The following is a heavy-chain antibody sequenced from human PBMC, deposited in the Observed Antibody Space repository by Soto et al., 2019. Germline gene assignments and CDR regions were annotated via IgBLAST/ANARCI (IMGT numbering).Heavy chain of an antibody. CDR3: ATAGRRSCGDDCYLDY. CDR1: GYTFSDFY. CDR2: INPNSGDT. D-gene: IGHD2-21*02. Sequence: ASVKVSCKASGYTFSDFYISWVRQAPGQGLEWMGWINPNSGDTNYAQKFKGWVTMTRDTSINTAYMELTRLGPDDTAMYFCATAGRRSCGDDCYLDYWGQGYPVTVSS. V-gene: IGHV1-2*04. J-gene: IGHJ4*02.